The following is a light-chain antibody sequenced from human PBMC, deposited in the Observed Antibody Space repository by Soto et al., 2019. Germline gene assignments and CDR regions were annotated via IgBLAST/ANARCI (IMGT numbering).Light chain of an antibody. CDR1: SSDVGAYTY. CDR3: SSYAGSNNYV. CDR2: GVT. V-gene: IGLV2-8*01. J-gene: IGLJ1*01. Sequence: QSVLTQPPSASGSPGQSFTISCTGTSSDVGAYTYVSWYQQHPGKAPKLMIYGVTERPSGVPDRFSGSKSGNTASLTVSGLQTEDEAYYYCSSYAGSNNYVFGTGTKVTVL.